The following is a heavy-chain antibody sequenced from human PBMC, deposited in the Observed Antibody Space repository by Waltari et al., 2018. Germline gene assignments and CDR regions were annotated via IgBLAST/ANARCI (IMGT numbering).Heavy chain of an antibody. J-gene: IGHJ4*02. D-gene: IGHD1-26*01. CDR2: VNVGVGST. CDR1: RYHFTTFA. V-gene: IGHV1-3*01. Sequence: QVQVLQSGAEVKKPGASVKISCQVSRYHFTTFAVHWVRLAPGQKFEWLGWVNVGVGSTKTSQKFNDRLTFTKDTSATTVYMELRGLTSQDTAVYYCATRHLLQGLVETAYWGQGTQVNVST. CDR3: ATRHLLQGLVETAY.